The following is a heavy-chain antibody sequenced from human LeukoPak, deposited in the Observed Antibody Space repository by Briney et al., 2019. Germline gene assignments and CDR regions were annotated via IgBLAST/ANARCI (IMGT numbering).Heavy chain of an antibody. D-gene: IGHD2-2*01. CDR2: IKQDGSEK. V-gene: IGHV3-7*03. Sequence: PGGSLRLSCAASGFTFSSYWMSWVRQAPGKGLEWVANIKQDGSEKYYVDSVKGRFTISRDNAKNSLYLQMNSLRAEDTAVYYCAREGIYCSSTSCYPDYYYYYGMDVWGKGNTVTVSS. J-gene: IGHJ6*04. CDR1: GFTFSSYW. CDR3: AREGIYCSSTSCYPDYYYYYGMDV.